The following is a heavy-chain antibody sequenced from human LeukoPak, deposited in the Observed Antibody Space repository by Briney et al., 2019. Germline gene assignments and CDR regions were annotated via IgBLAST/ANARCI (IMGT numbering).Heavy chain of an antibody. CDR3: ARALRSWVQPEVGYFDY. CDR1: GGTFSSYA. V-gene: IGHV1-69*05. J-gene: IGHJ4*02. D-gene: IGHD6-6*01. Sequence: GASVKVSCKASGGTFSSYAISWVRQAPGQGLEWMGGIIPIFGTANYAQEFQGRVTITTDESTSTAYMELSSLRSEDTAVYYCARALRSWVQPEVGYFDYWGQGTLVTVSS. CDR2: IIPIFGTA.